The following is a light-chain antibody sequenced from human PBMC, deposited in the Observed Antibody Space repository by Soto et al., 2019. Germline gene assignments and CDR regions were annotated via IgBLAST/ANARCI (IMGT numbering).Light chain of an antibody. V-gene: IGLV2-11*01. Sequence: QSVLTQPRSVSGSPGQSVTISCTGTSSDVGGYNYVSWYHQHPGRAPKLMIYDVSKRPSGVPDRFSGSKSGNTASLTISGLQAQDEADYYRCSYAGSYTVVFGGGTKVTVL. J-gene: IGLJ2*01. CDR2: DVS. CDR3: CSYAGSYTVV. CDR1: SSDVGGYNY.